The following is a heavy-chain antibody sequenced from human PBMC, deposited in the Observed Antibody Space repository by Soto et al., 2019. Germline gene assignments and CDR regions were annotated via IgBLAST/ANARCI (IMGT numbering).Heavy chain of an antibody. CDR1: GNTFTSYG. J-gene: IGHJ6*03. D-gene: IGHD2-15*01. CDR3: AGGEVVAPFREV. CDR2: MNPNSGNT. Sequence: ASVKVSCKASGNTFTSYGISWVRQAPGQGLEWMGWMNPNSGNTGYAQKFQGRVTMTRNTSISTAYMELSSLRSEDTAVYYCAGGEVVAPFREVGGKGTRVT. V-gene: IGHV1-8*02.